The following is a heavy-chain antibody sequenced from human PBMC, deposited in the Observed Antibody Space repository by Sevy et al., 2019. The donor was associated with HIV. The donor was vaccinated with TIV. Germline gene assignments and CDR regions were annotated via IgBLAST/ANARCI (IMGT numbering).Heavy chain of an antibody. CDR1: GFTFSNAW. Sequence: GGSLRLSCAASGFTFSNAWMSWVRQAPGKGLEWVGRIKGKIYDGTIDYAAPVKGRFTISRADSKNTLYLQMNSLKTEDTAVYYCSTDGWWQEDYYDYWGQGTLVTVSS. CDR3: STDGWWQEDYYDY. J-gene: IGHJ4*02. CDR2: IKGKIYDGTI. D-gene: IGHD2-8*02. V-gene: IGHV3-15*01.